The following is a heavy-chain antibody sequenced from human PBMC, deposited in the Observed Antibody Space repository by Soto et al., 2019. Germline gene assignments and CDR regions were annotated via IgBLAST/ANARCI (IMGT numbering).Heavy chain of an antibody. D-gene: IGHD6-19*01. CDR2: IYPGDSDT. J-gene: IGHJ4*02. Sequence: GESLKISCKGSGYSFTSYWIGWVRQMPGKGLEWMGIIYPGDSDTRYSPSFQGQVTISADKSISTAYLQWSSLKASDTAMYYCARLSLNGGWPEYYFDYWGQGTLVTVSS. V-gene: IGHV5-51*01. CDR3: ARLSLNGGWPEYYFDY. CDR1: GYSFTSYW.